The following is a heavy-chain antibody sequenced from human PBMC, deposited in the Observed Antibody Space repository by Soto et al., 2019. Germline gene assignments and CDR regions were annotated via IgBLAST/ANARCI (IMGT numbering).Heavy chain of an antibody. CDR2: IYDSGST. J-gene: IGHJ6*04. V-gene: IGHV4-31*03. Sequence: TLSLTRTVSGGPITNYWSWFRQHPGKGLEWIGYIYDSGSTYYNPSLKSRVTMSLDTSKNQLSLKLTSVTAADTAVYYCARVNFDYVTGMDVWGKGTTVTVS. D-gene: IGHD4-17*01. CDR3: ARVNFDYVTGMDV. CDR1: GGPITNY.